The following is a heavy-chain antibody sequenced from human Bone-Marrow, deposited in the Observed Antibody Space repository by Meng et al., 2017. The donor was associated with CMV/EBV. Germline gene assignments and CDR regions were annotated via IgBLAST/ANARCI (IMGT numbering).Heavy chain of an antibody. CDR2: IFSDGTV. CDR1: LTVSRHY. Sequence: LTVSRHYVRWVRQTPWQGPERVSSIFSDGTVYNADSLGDRFTVSRDISKNTLYLQMNSLRVDDTAIYYCARDRLSLITMIVTGLDVWGQGTLVTVSS. CDR3: ARDRLSLITMIVTGLDV. V-gene: IGHV3-66*01. J-gene: IGHJ6*02. D-gene: IGHD3-22*01.